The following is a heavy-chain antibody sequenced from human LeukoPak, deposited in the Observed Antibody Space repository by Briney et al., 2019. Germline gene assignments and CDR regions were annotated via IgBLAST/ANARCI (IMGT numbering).Heavy chain of an antibody. J-gene: IGHJ4*02. Sequence: SETLSLTCTVSGVSISSSSYYWGWIRQPPGKGLEWIGSIYYSGSTYYHPSLKSRLTISVDTYKNQFSLKLSSVTAADTAVYYCARVPWSIAAAVLYFDYWGQGTLVTVSS. V-gene: IGHV4-39*07. CDR2: IYYSGST. D-gene: IGHD6-13*01. CDR1: GVSISSSSYY. CDR3: ARVPWSIAAAVLYFDY.